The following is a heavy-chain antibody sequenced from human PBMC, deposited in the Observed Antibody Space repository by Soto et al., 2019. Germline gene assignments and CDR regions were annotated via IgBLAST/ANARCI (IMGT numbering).Heavy chain of an antibody. Sequence: PSETLSLTCTVSGGSIRSYYWSWIRQPPVKGLEWIGYIYYSGSTNYNPSLKSRVTISVDTSKNQFSLKLSSVTAADTAVYYCASFSYYYDSSGTFDYWGQGTLVTVSS. CDR1: GGSIRSYY. V-gene: IGHV4-59*08. J-gene: IGHJ4*02. CDR2: IYYSGST. CDR3: ASFSYYYDSSGTFDY. D-gene: IGHD3-22*01.